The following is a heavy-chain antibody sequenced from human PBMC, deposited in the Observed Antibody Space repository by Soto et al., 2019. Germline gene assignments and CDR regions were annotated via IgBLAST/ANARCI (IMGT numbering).Heavy chain of an antibody. V-gene: IGHV1-8*01. J-gene: IGHJ4*02. D-gene: IGHD3-10*01. Sequence: ASVKVSCKASGYTFTSYDINWVRQATGQGLEWMGWMNPNRGNTGYAQKFQGRVTMTRNTSISTAYMELGSLRSEETAVYYCAREGSITMVRGVIITEDYWGRGTLVTVSS. CDR3: AREGSITMVRGVIITEDY. CDR1: GYTFTSYD. CDR2: MNPNRGNT.